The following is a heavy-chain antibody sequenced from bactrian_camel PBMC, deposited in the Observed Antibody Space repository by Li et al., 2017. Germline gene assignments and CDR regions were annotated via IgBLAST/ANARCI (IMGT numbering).Heavy chain of an antibody. J-gene: IGHJ4*01. Sequence: HVQLVESGGGPVQAGGSLRLSCAASGYPYSTKGMTWFRQSPQTSWLERERVARIGIDGTTTYADSVKGRFTISRDYAKKTLSLQMTSLKPEDSDMYYCAADVSGSCGTDYDVPGWYWGQGTQVTVS. V-gene: IGHV3S53*01. D-gene: IGHD2*01. CDR1: GYPYSTKG. CDR3: AADVSGSCGTDYDVPGWY. CDR2: IGIDGTT.